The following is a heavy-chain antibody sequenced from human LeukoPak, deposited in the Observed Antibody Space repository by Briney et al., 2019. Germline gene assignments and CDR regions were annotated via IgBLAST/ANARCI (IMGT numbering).Heavy chain of an antibody. CDR1: GFTFSSYS. CDR2: ISSSSSYI. Sequence: SPGGSLRLSCAASGFTFSSYSMNWVRQAPGKGLEWVSSISSSSSYIYYADSEKGRFTISRDNAKNSLYLQMNSLRAEDTAVYYCARGGIAVAGTVVDYWGQGTLVTVSS. V-gene: IGHV3-21*01. J-gene: IGHJ4*02. CDR3: ARGGIAVAGTVVDY. D-gene: IGHD6-19*01.